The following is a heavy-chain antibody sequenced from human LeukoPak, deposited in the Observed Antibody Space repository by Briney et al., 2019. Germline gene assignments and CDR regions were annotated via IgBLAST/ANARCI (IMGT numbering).Heavy chain of an antibody. CDR1: EFTFSSYA. CDR3: AKNGPNWGELDY. J-gene: IGHJ4*02. D-gene: IGHD7-27*01. Sequence: GWSLRLSCAASEFTFSSYAMSWVRQAPGKGLDWVASISANGVSTTYYADSVKGRFTISRDNSKNTLHLQMNSLRAEDTAVYYCAKNGPNWGELDYWGQGTLVTVSS. V-gene: IGHV3-23*01. CDR2: ISANGVST.